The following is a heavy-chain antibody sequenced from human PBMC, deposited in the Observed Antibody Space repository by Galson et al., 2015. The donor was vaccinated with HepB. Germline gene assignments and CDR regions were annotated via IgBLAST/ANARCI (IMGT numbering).Heavy chain of an antibody. CDR1: GGSISSSSSY. D-gene: IGHD7-27*01. V-gene: IGHV4-39*07. CDR3: ARDTGGWGLNYFDY. CDR2: IYYSGRT. Sequence: LSLTCTVSGGSISSSSSYWGWIRQPPGRGLEWIGSIYYSGRTYYSPSLKSRVTISVDTSKNQFSLKLSSVTAADTAVYYCARDTGGWGLNYFDYWGQGTLVTVSS. J-gene: IGHJ4*02.